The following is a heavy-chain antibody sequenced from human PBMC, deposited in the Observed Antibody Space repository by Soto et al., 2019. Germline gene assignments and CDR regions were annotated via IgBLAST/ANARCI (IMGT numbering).Heavy chain of an antibody. CDR3: ARHLGESRAAFDI. D-gene: IGHD3-16*01. Sequence: EPLSLTCTVSGCSISSSSYYWGWIRQPPGKGLEWIGSIYYSGSTYYNPSLKSRVPISVATSKNQFSLKLSSVTAADTAVYYCARHLGESRAAFDIWGQGTMVTVSS. CDR1: GCSISSSSYY. CDR2: IYYSGST. J-gene: IGHJ3*02. V-gene: IGHV4-39*01.